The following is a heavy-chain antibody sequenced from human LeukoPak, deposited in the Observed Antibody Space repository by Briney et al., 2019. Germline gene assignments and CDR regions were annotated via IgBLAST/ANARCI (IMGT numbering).Heavy chain of an antibody. V-gene: IGHV1-46*01. CDR3: ARVSVGATMLAYFDY. CDR2: INPSGGIT. CDR1: GYTFTNYY. J-gene: IGHJ4*02. D-gene: IGHD1-26*01. Sequence: GAPVKVSCKASGYTFTNYYMHWVRQAPGQGLEWMGIINPSGGITNYAQKFQGRVTMTRDMSTSTVYMELSSLGSEDTAVYYCARVSVGATMLAYFDYWGQGTLVTVSS.